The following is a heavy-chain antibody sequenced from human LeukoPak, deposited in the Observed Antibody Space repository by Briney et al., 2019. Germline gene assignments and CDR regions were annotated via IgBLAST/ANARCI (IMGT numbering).Heavy chain of an antibody. CDR1: ASGLTFSSHS. D-gene: IGHD1-20*01. CDR3: AREYNSRATFDY. V-gene: IGHV3-21*05. Sequence: GGSLRLSCAASASGLTFSSHSMNWVRQAPGKGLEWISYIHSSGNYIFYEASVKGRFTVSRDNARNSLYLQMNSLRAEDTAIYYCAREYNSRATFDYWGQGTLAAVSS. J-gene: IGHJ4*02. CDR2: IHSSGNYI.